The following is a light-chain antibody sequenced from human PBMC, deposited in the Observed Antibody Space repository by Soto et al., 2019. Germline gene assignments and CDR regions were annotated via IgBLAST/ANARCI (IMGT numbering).Light chain of an antibody. J-gene: IGKJ4*01. CDR1: QDINNW. CDR2: AAS. CDR3: QQFDHYPLT. V-gene: IGKV1D-12*01. Sequence: DIQMTQSPSSVSASLGDRVTITCRASQDINNWLAWYQQKPGRAPKLLIYAASSLQTGVPSRFSGSQSGTDFSLTITNLQPEDFATYYCQQFDHYPLTFGGGTKVEIK.